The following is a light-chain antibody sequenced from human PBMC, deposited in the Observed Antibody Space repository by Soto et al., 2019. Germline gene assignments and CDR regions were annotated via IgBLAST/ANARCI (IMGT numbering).Light chain of an antibody. J-gene: IGKJ1*01. CDR2: KAS. V-gene: IGKV1-5*03. Sequence: TQKPSTPSASVVERDTITFPASQSISSWLAWYQQKPGKAPKLLIYKASSLESGVPSRFSGSGSGTEFTLTISSLQPDDFATYYCQQYNSYSRTFGQGTKVDI. CDR3: QQYNSYSRT. CDR1: QSISSW.